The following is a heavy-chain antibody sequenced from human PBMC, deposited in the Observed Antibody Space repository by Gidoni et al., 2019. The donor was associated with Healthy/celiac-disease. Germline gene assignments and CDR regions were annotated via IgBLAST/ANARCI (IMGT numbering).Heavy chain of an antibody. Sequence: QVQLQESGPGLVKPSETLSLTCTVSGGSISSSYWSWIRQPAGKGLEWIGRIYTSGSTNYNPSLKSRVTMSVDTSKNQFSLKLSSVTAADTAVYYCARDTEDSSGWYFNWFDPWGQGTLVTVSS. D-gene: IGHD6-19*01. J-gene: IGHJ5*02. CDR1: GGSISSSY. V-gene: IGHV4-4*07. CDR3: ARDTEDSSGWYFNWFDP. CDR2: IYTSGST.